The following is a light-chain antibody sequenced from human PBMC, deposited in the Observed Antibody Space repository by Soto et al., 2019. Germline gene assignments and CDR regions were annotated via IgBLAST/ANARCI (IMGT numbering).Light chain of an antibody. CDR1: QSIRSW. Sequence: DIQMTQSPSTLSASVGDRVTITCRASQSIRSWLAWYQQKPGKAPKLLIYKASSLESGVPSRFSGSGSGTEFTLTISSLQPDDFATYYCQQYNNPWTFGQGTKVEIK. J-gene: IGKJ1*01. V-gene: IGKV1-5*03. CDR2: KAS. CDR3: QQYNNPWT.